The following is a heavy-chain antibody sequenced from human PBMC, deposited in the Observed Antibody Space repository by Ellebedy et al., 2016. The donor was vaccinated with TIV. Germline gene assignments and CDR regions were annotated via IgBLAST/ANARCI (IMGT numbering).Heavy chain of an antibody. V-gene: IGHV4-39*07. CDR1: GVSISSSSYY. J-gene: IGHJ4*02. D-gene: IGHD2-2*01. Sequence: SETLSLTXSVSGVSISSSSYYWGWIRQSPGKGLEWIGTIYNSGTTYYNPSLRGRVTISVDTPKNEFSLKLSSVTAADTAVYYCARGLGPIGYCSSTSCYWDHWGRGTLVTVSS. CDR3: ARGLGPIGYCSSTSCYWDH. CDR2: IYNSGTT.